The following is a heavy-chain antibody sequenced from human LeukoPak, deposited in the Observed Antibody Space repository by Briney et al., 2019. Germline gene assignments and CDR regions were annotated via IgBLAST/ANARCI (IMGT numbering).Heavy chain of an antibody. CDR3: ARRYFLSGNYYTDY. Sequence: ASVKLSCKASGSSFTISYMHWFRQAPGQGLEWMGWINPNSGGTNYAQNFQGRVTMTRDTSITTAYMELSRLRSDDTAVYYCARRYFLSGNYYTDYWGQGTLVTVSS. CDR1: GSSFTISY. J-gene: IGHJ4*02. V-gene: IGHV1-2*02. D-gene: IGHD3-10*01. CDR2: INPNSGGT.